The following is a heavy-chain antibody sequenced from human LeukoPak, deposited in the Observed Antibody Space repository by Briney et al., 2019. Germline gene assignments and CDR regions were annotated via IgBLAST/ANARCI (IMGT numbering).Heavy chain of an antibody. V-gene: IGHV4-30-2*01. CDR2: IFHTGHT. CDR3: ARGFYGAGSHFDY. CDR1: GGSISSGDFP. J-gene: IGHJ4*02. Sequence: SETLSLTCAVSGGSISSGDFPWSWIRQPPGKGLEWIGYIFHTGHTSYNPSLESRVTISVDMSKNQPSLRLTSVTAADTAVYYCARGFYGAGSHFDYWGQGTLVTVSS. D-gene: IGHD3-10*01.